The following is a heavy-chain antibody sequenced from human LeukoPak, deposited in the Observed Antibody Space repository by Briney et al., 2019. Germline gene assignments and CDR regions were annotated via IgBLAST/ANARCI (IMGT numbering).Heavy chain of an antibody. D-gene: IGHD5-12*01. CDR3: ARRYSGYDWGYYYYMDV. CDR2: IYHSGST. CDR1: GYSISSGYY. J-gene: IGHJ6*03. Sequence: SETLSLTCTVSGYSISSGYYWGWIRQPPGKGLEWIGSIYHSGSTNYNPSLKSRVTISVDTSKNQFSLKLSSVTAADTAVYYCARRYSGYDWGYYYYMDVWGKGTTVTVSS. V-gene: IGHV4-38-2*02.